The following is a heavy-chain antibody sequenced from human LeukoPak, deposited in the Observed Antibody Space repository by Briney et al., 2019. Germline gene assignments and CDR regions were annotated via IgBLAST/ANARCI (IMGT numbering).Heavy chain of an antibody. V-gene: IGHV1-46*01. CDR3: AREQDGNLDY. Sequence: ASVKVSCKASGYTFTSYYMHWVRQAPGQGLEWMGIINPSGGSTSYAQKFQGRVTITTDESTSTAYMELSSLRSEDTAVYYCAREQDGNLDYWGQGTLVTVSS. D-gene: IGHD1-14*01. CDR2: INPSGGST. J-gene: IGHJ4*02. CDR1: GYTFTSYY.